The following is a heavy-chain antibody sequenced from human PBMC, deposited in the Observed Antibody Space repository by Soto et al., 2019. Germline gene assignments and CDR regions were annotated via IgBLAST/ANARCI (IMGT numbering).Heavy chain of an antibody. D-gene: IGHD4-17*01. J-gene: IGHJ3*02. Sequence: GASVKVSCKASGGTFSSYAISWVRQAPGQGLEWMGGIIPIFGTANYAQKFQGRVTITADESTSTAYMELSSLRSEDTAVYYCARETDYGGKYGAFDIWGKGTMVTVSS. CDR1: GGTFSSYA. V-gene: IGHV1-69*13. CDR2: IIPIFGTA. CDR3: ARETDYGGKYGAFDI.